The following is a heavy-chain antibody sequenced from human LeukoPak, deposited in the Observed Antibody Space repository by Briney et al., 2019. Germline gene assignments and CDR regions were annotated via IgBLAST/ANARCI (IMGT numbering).Heavy chain of an antibody. Sequence: PSETLSLTCAVYGGSFSGYYWSWIRQPPGKGLEWIGEINHSGSTNYNPSLKSRVTISVDTSKTQFSLKLSSVTAADTAVYYCARGQGIVVVPAANWFDPWGQGTLVTVSS. J-gene: IGHJ5*02. CDR1: GGSFSGYY. V-gene: IGHV4-34*01. CDR2: INHSGST. CDR3: ARGQGIVVVPAANWFDP. D-gene: IGHD2-2*01.